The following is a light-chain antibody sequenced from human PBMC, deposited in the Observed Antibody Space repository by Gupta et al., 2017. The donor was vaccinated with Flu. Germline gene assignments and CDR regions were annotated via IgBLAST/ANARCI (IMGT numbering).Light chain of an antibody. CDR3: GSETSSSTLWV. CDR1: SSDVGAYNN. CDR2: EVN. V-gene: IGLV2-14*01. J-gene: IGLJ1*01. Sequence: SALTQPASVSGSPGPSLTLSCTGSSSDVGAYNNVSWYQQPAGKAPKLMIYEVNNRAAGISHRFSGSKSDTTASLTITGLQAEDEADYYCGSETSSSTLWVFGAGTKLTVL.